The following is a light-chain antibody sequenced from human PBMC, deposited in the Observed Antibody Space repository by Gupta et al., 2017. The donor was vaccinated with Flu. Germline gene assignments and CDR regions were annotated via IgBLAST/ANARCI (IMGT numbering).Light chain of an antibody. Sequence: EIVLTQSPATLSSSPEERPTLSCRASQIVSSYLAWYQQKPGQAPRLLIYDASNRATGIPDRFSGSGSGTDFTLTISSLEPEDFAVYYCQQRSNWPRTFGQGTKVEIK. J-gene: IGKJ1*01. CDR1: QIVSSY. CDR2: DAS. V-gene: IGKV3-11*01. CDR3: QQRSNWPRT.